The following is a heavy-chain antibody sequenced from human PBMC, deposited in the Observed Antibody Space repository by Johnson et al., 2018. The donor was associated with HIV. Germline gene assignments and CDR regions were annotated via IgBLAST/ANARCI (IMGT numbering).Heavy chain of an antibody. J-gene: IGHJ3*02. D-gene: IGHD3-10*01. CDR1: GFTFSNAW. CDR2: VKSKTDGGTI. Sequence: VQLVESGGGSVKSGGSLRVSCAASGFTFSNAWMSWVRQAPGKGLEWVGRVKSKTDGGTIDYAAAVKGRFIISRDDSKNNLYLQMNGLKTEDTAVYYCTTMSALWFGDLHVFGDGFDIWGQGTMVTVSS. V-gene: IGHV3-15*01. CDR3: TTMSALWFGDLHVFGDGFDI.